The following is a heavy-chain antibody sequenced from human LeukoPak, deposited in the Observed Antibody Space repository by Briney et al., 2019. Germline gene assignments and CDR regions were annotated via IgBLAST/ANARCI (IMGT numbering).Heavy chain of an antibody. Sequence: SETLSLTCTVSGDSISSTTYYWGWIRQPPGKGLEWIGSIYYSVTTYYNPSLKSRVTISVDTSKNQFSLKLSSVTAADTAVYYCAKGDGYNSNWFDPWGQGTLVTVSS. CDR2: IYYSVTT. D-gene: IGHD5-24*01. V-gene: IGHV4-39*01. CDR3: AKGDGYNSNWFDP. CDR1: GDSISSTTYY. J-gene: IGHJ5*02.